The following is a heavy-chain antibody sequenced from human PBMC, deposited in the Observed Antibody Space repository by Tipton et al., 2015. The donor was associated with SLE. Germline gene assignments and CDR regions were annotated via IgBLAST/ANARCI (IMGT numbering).Heavy chain of an antibody. D-gene: IGHD2-8*01. CDR1: GGSISSGGYY. V-gene: IGHV4-61*02. CDR3: ARASPGVWCFDL. CDR2: AYTDGKT. J-gene: IGHJ2*01. Sequence: LRLSCTVSGGSISSGGYYWSWIRQPAGKGLEWIGRAYTDGKTNYNPSLKSRVTISVDTSKNPFSLKLSSVTAADTAVYYCARASPGVWCFDLWGRGSLVTVSS.